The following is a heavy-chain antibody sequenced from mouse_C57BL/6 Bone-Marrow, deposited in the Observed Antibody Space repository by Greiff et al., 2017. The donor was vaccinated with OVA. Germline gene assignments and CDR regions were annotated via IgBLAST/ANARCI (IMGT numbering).Heavy chain of an antibody. CDR2: IDPSDSYT. J-gene: IGHJ3*01. CDR1: GYTFTSYW. CDR3: ARTLRD. V-gene: IGHV1-69*01. Sequence: VQLQQPGAELVMPGASVKLSCKASGYTFTSYWMPWVKQRPGQGLEWIGEIDPSDSYTNYNQKFKGKSTLTVDKSSSTAYMQLSSLTTEDSAVYYCARTLRDWGQGTLVTVSA. D-gene: IGHD1-1*01.